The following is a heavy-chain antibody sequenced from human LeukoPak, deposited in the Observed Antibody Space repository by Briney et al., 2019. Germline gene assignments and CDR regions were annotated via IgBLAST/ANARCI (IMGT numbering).Heavy chain of an antibody. CDR3: ARGELYDSTCFDY. V-gene: IGHV3-21*01. D-gene: IGHD3-22*01. Sequence: GGSLRLSCAASGFTFSSYSMNWVRQAPGKGLEWVSSISSSSSSYIYYADSVKGRFTISRDNAKNSLYLQMNSLRAEDTAVYYCARGELYDSTCFDYWGQGTLVTVSS. CDR2: ISSSSSSYI. CDR1: GFTFSSYS. J-gene: IGHJ4*02.